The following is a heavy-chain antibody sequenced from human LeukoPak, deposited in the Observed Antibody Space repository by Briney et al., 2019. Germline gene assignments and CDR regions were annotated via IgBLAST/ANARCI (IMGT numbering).Heavy chain of an antibody. J-gene: IGHJ4*02. CDR1: GFIFSSYA. CDR3: AKDPGIAVAGLFDY. CDR2: ISGSGGGT. V-gene: IGHV3-23*01. Sequence: GGSLRLSCAASGFIFSSYAMSWVRRAPGKGLEWVSAISGSGGGTYYAGSVKGRFTISRDNSKNTLYLQMNSLRAEDTAVYYCAKDPGIAVAGLFDYWGQGTLVTVSS. D-gene: IGHD6-19*01.